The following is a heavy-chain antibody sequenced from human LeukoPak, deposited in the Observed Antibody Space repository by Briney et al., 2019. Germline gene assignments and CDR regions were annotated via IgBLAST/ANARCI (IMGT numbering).Heavy chain of an antibody. Sequence: DSVKVSCKASGYTFTGYYMHWVRQPPGQGLEWMGWINTNSGGTNYAQKFQGRVTMTRDTSISTAYMVLSRLRSDDTGVYYCARDGAYCGGDCYNWFDPWGQGTLVTVSS. CDR1: GYTFTGYY. V-gene: IGHV1-2*02. D-gene: IGHD2-21*01. CDR3: ARDGAYCGGDCYNWFDP. CDR2: INTNSGGT. J-gene: IGHJ5*02.